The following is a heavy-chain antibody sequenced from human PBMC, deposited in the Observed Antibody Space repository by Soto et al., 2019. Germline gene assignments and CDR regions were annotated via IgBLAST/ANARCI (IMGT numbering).Heavy chain of an antibody. CDR1: GGSFSGYY. CDR2: INHSGST. J-gene: IGHJ4*02. V-gene: IGHV4-34*01. CDR3: ARGNTDSMVRGVIYFDY. Sequence: QVQLQQWGAGLLKPSETLSLTCAVYGGSFSGYYWSWIRQPPGKGLEWIGEINHSGSTNYNPSLKSRVTISVDTSKNQFSLKLSSVTAADTAVYYCARGNTDSMVRGVIYFDYWGQGTLVTVSS. D-gene: IGHD3-10*01.